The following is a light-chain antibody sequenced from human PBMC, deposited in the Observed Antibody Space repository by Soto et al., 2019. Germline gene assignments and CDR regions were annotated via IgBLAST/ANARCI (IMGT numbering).Light chain of an antibody. J-gene: IGKJ5*01. V-gene: IGKV3-20*01. CDR1: QTLSNSF. CDR2: DTS. Sequence: EILLTQSPGTLSLSPGESPTLSCRASQTLSNSFIAWYQQKPGQAHRLLIYDTSSRPTGVPDRYSASGSGKDVTLTISRLEPEDFAVFFCQQYGTSEIIFGQGTRL. CDR3: QQYGTSEII.